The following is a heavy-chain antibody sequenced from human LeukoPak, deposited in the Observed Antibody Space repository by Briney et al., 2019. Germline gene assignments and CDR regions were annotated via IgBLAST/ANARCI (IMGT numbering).Heavy chain of an antibody. CDR2: IIPIFGTA. CDR3: ARSPGLAAAELD. V-gene: IGHV1-69*05. J-gene: IGHJ4*02. CDR1: GGTFSSYA. D-gene: IGHD6-13*01. Sequence: GASVKVSCKASGGTFSSYAISWVRQAPGQGLEWMGRIIPIFGTANYAQKFQGRVTITTDESTSTAYMELSSLRSEDTAVYYCARSPGLAAAELDWGQGTLVTVSS.